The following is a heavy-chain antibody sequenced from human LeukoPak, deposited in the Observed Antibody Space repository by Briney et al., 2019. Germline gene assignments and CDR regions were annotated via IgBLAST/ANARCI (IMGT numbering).Heavy chain of an antibody. CDR2: IFHTGTT. J-gene: IGHJ3*01. Sequence: PSESLSLTCSVSGGSNINSGYSWAWLRQPPGKGLEWIGSIFHTGTTYFSPSLNSRLTISIDTSRNEFSLELYSVTAADTAFYYCARVGSWAAFDVWGQGALVTVSS. D-gene: IGHD3-16*01. CDR3: ARVGSWAAFDV. CDR1: GGSNINSGYS. V-gene: IGHV4-39*07.